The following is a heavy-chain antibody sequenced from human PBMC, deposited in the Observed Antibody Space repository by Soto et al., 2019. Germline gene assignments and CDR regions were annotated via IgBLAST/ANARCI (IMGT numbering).Heavy chain of an antibody. D-gene: IGHD3-22*01. J-gene: IGHJ6*03. CDR1: GFTFSSYG. CDR2: IWYDGSNK. Sequence: QVQLVESGGGVVQPGRSLRLSCAASGFTFSSYGMHWVRQAPGKGLEWVAVIWYDGSNKYYADSVKGRFTISRDNSKNTLYLQMHSLRAEDTAVYYCARGPGVKVITNYYYYYYMDVWGKGTTGTVSS. V-gene: IGHV3-33*01. CDR3: ARGPGVKVITNYYYYYYMDV.